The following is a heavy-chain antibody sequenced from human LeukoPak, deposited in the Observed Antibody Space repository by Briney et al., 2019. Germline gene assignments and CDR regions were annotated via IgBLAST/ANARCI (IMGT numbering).Heavy chain of an antibody. J-gene: IGHJ4*02. D-gene: IGHD6-19*01. V-gene: IGHV1-69*04. CDR3: ARDEGIAVAGIFDY. Sequence: SVKVSCKASGGTFSSYAISWVRQAPGQGLEWMGRIIPIFGIANYAQKFQGRVTITADKSTSTAYMELSSLRSEDTAVYYCARDEGIAVAGIFDYWGQGTLVTVSS. CDR1: GGTFSSYA. CDR2: IIPIFGIA.